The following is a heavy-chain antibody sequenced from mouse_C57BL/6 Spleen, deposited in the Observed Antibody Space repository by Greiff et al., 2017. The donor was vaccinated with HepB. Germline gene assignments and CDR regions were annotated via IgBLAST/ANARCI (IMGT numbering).Heavy chain of an antibody. J-gene: IGHJ3*01. D-gene: IGHD4-1*01. V-gene: IGHV2-2*01. CDR3: ARNGNWGVAWFAY. CDR2: IWSGGST. CDR1: GFSLPSYG. Sequence: QVHVKQSGPGLVQPSQCLSITCTVSGFSLPSYGVHWVRQSPGKGLEWLGVIWSGGSTDYNAAFISRLSISKDNSTSQAYFKMNSRQADDTAIYYCARNGNWGVAWFAYWGQGTLVTVSA.